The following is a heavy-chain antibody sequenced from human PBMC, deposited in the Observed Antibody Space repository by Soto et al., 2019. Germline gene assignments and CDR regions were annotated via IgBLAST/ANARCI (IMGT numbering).Heavy chain of an antibody. J-gene: IGHJ6*02. CDR1: GFSFSTYA. CDR3: AKVYGSGSRPYYYGMDV. CDR2: VSGNGDTS. V-gene: IGHV3-23*01. D-gene: IGHD2-15*01. Sequence: QAGGSLRLSCAASGFSFSTYAMTWVRQAPGKGLEWVSVVSGNGDTSYYAESAKDRFTISRDNSKNTSYLEMNSLGGDDTAVYYCAKVYGSGSRPYYYGMDVWGQGTMVTVSS.